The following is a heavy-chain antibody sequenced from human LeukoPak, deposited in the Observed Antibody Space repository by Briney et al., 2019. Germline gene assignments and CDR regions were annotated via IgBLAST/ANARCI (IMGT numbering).Heavy chain of an antibody. J-gene: IGHJ5*02. CDR1: GFTFSSYA. Sequence: GGSLRLSCAASGFTFSSYAMHWVRQAPGKGLEYISAISSNGGSTYYANSVKGRFTISRDNSKNTLYLQMGSLRAEDMAVYYCARGVNYYDSSGYYLNWFDPWGQGTLVTVSS. CDR3: ARGVNYYDSSGYYLNWFDP. V-gene: IGHV3-64*01. D-gene: IGHD3-22*01. CDR2: ISSNGGST.